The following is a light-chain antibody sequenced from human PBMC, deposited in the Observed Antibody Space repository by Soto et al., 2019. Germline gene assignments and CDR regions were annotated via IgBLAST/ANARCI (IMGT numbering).Light chain of an antibody. CDR1: QSVMTY. J-gene: IGKJ1*01. Sequence: DIQMTQSPSSLSASVGDRVTITCRASQSVMTYLNWYQQKPGEAPKLLIYTASTLQSGVPSRFSGSGSGTDFTLTISSLQHEDFATYYCKQSYSAPRTFGQGTKVDIK. CDR2: TAS. V-gene: IGKV1-39*01. CDR3: KQSYSAPRT.